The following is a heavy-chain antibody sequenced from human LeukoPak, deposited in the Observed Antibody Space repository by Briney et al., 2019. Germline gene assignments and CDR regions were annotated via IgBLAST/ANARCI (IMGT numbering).Heavy chain of an antibody. CDR1: GGSISSSSYF. V-gene: IGHV4-39*07. D-gene: IGHD3-10*01. Sequence: SETLSLTCTVSGGSISSSSYFWGWIRQPPGKGLDWIGSIYYSGSTYYNPSLKSRVTISLDTSKNQLSLKLSSVTTADTAVYYCARGQAALWFGELWGQGTLVTVSS. CDR3: ARGQAALWFGEL. J-gene: IGHJ4*02. CDR2: IYYSGST.